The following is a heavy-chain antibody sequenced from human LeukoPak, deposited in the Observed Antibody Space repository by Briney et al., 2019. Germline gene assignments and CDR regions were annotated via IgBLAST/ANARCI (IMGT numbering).Heavy chain of an antibody. CDR3: ARLGSPYYYGSGGDY. Sequence: SETLSLTCTVSGGSISSYYRSWIRQPPGKGLEWIGYIYHSGSTYHNPSLKSRVTISVDRSKNQFSLKLSSVTAADTAVYYCARLGSPYYYGSGGDYWGQGTLVTVSS. CDR1: GGSISSYY. D-gene: IGHD3-10*01. V-gene: IGHV4-59*12. CDR2: IYHSGST. J-gene: IGHJ4*02.